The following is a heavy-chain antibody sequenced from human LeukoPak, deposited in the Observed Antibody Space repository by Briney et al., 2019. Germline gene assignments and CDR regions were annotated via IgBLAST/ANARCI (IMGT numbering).Heavy chain of an antibody. V-gene: IGHV4-34*01. D-gene: IGHD3-9*01. CDR1: GGSFSGYY. CDR3: ARTYYDILTYYYYMDV. J-gene: IGHJ6*03. CDR2: INHSGST. Sequence: PSETLSLTCAICGGSFSGYYWSWIRQPPGKGLEWIGEINHSGSTNYNPSLKSRVTISVDTSKNQFSLKLSSVTAADTAVYYCARTYYDILTYYYYMDVWGKGTTVTVSS.